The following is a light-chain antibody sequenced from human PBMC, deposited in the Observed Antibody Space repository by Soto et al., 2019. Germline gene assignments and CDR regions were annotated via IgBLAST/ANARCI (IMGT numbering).Light chain of an antibody. V-gene: IGKV3-20*01. J-gene: IGKJ5*01. Sequence: EIVMTQSPATLSVSPGERATLSCSASQSVSSNLAWYQQKPGQAPRLLIYGASSRATGLPDRFSGSGSGTDFTLTISRLEPEDFAVYYCQQYVSSPPSITFGQGTRLEIK. CDR3: QQYVSSPPSIT. CDR2: GAS. CDR1: QSVSSN.